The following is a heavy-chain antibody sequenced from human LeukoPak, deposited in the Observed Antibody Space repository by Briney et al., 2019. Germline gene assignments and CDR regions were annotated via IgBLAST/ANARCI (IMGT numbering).Heavy chain of an antibody. D-gene: IGHD4-23*01. CDR2: VWYDGSNK. J-gene: IGHJ4*02. Sequence: GGSLRLSCAASGFTFNSYGMNWVRQAPGKGLEWVGVVWYDGSNKYYGDSVKGRFTISRDNSKNMLYLEMNSLRAEDTAVYYCARDYGGNSYYFDYWGQGTLVTVSS. CDR3: ARDYGGNSYYFDY. V-gene: IGHV3-33*01. CDR1: GFTFNSYG.